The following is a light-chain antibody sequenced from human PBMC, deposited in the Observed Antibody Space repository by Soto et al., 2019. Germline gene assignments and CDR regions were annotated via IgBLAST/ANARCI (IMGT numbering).Light chain of an antibody. CDR2: DAS. CDR1: QSVSSY. Sequence: EIVLTQSPATLSLSPGERASLSCRASQSVSSYLAWYQQKPGQAPRLLIYDASDRATGIPGRFSGSGSGTDFTLTISSLEPEDFAVYYCQQHSNWPPITFGQGTRWRL. J-gene: IGKJ5*01. V-gene: IGKV3-11*01. CDR3: QQHSNWPPIT.